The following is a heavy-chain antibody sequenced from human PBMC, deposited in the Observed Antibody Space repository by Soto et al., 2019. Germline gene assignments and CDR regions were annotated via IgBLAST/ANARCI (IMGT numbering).Heavy chain of an antibody. D-gene: IGHD3-10*01. V-gene: IGHV5-51*01. J-gene: IGHJ4*02. CDR1: GYNFISYW. CDR2: IYPGDSHA. Sequence: PGESLKISCKASGYNFISYWIACVRQMPGKGLEGMGIIYPGDSHATYSPCFEGQVTFSVDKAITTAYLQWISLKASDTAMYYCGRQAYFGSGTYYSDDWGQGTQVTVSS. CDR3: GRQAYFGSGTYYSDD.